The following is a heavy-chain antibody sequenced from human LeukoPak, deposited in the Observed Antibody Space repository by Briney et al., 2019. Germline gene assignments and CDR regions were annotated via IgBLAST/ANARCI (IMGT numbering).Heavy chain of an antibody. D-gene: IGHD5-12*01. J-gene: IGHJ4*02. CDR3: ARIFLTYSGYDLNFFDS. Sequence: GGSLRLSCAASGFSFSNYSMNWVRRAPGKGLEWVSSITSLGTYTYYADSVKGRFTISRDNANNSLYLQMNSLRGEDTAVYYCARIFLTYSGYDLNFFDSWGQGALVTVSP. CDR1: GFSFSNYS. V-gene: IGHV3-21*01. CDR2: ITSLGTYT.